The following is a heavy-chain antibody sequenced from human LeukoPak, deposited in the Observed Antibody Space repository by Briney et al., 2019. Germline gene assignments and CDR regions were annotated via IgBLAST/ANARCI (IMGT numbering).Heavy chain of an antibody. CDR3: ARQGDSSGYYDDAFDI. J-gene: IGHJ3*02. V-gene: IGHV4-59*08. D-gene: IGHD3-22*01. CDR1: GGSISSYY. Sequence: SETLSLTCTVSGGSISSYYWSWIRQPPGKGLEWIGYIYYSGSTNYNPSLKSRVTISVDTSKNQFSLKLSSVTAADTAVYYCARQGDSSGYYDDAFDIWGQETMVTASS. CDR2: IYYSGST.